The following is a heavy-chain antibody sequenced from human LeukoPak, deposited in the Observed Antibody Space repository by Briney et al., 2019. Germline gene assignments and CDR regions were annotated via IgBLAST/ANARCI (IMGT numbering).Heavy chain of an antibody. V-gene: IGHV1-8*01. CDR2: MDPNSGNT. J-gene: IGHJ5*02. Sequence: ASVKVSCKASGYTFTRYDINWVRQATGQGLEWMGWMDPNSGNTVYAQKFQGRVTMTRDTSINTAYMEMSSLRSEDTALYYCARGRPERYFDRYSVAPWGQGTLLTVSS. D-gene: IGHD3-9*01. CDR3: ARGRPERYFDRYSVAP. CDR1: GYTFTRYD.